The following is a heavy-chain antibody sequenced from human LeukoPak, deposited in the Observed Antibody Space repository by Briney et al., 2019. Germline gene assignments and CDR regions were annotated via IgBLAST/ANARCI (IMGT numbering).Heavy chain of an antibody. V-gene: IGHV4-34*01. CDR1: GGSFSGYY. D-gene: IGHD2-2*01. J-gene: IGHJ4*02. CDR3: AGGISQMPSYYFDY. Sequence: SETLSLTCAVYGGSFSGYYWSWIRQPPGKGLEWIGEINHSGSTNYNPSLKSRVTISVDTSKNQFSLKLSSVTAADTAVYYCAGGISQMPSYYFDYWGQGTLVTVSS. CDR2: INHSGST.